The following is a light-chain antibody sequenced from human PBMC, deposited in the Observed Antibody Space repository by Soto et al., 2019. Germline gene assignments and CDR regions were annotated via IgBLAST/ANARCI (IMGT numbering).Light chain of an antibody. V-gene: IGKV2-28*01. Sequence: EIVMTQSPPSLTVTPGEPASISCRSSQRLLHSNGNTFLDWYLQKPGQSPQLLIYLGSNRASGVPDRVSGSEAGTDFTLKISRVEAEDVGVYYCMQPLQTPWTFGQGTKVEIK. CDR1: QRLLHSNGNTF. CDR2: LGS. J-gene: IGKJ1*01. CDR3: MQPLQTPWT.